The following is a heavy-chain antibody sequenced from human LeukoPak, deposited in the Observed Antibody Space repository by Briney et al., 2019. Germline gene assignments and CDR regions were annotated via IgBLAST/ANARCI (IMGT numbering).Heavy chain of an antibody. CDR2: INHSGST. Sequence: PSETLSLTCAVYGGSFSGYYWSWIRQPPGKGLEWIGEINHSGSTNYNPSLKSRVTISVDTSKNQFSLKLSSVTAADTAAYYCARRGRYSYGRTPFDYWGQGTLVTVSS. V-gene: IGHV4-34*01. CDR1: GGSFSGYY. D-gene: IGHD5-18*01. CDR3: ARRGRYSYGRTPFDY. J-gene: IGHJ4*02.